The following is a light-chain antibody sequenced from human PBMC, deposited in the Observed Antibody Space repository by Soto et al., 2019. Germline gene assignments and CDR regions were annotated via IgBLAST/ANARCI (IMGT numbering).Light chain of an antibody. CDR1: QSGLYSSNNRNY. J-gene: IGKJ1*01. CDR3: QEYSPTPQS. V-gene: IGKV4-1*01. Sequence: DIVMTQSPDSLAVSLGERATINCKCSQSGLYSSNNRNYLSWYQQKPGQPPKLLIYWASNRESGVSDRFSGSGSGPDFTLPISSRQAEDVAVYCSQEYSPTPQSFGPGTKVEIK. CDR2: WAS.